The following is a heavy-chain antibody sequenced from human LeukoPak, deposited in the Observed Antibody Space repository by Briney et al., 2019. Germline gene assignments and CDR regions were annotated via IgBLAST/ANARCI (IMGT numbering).Heavy chain of an antibody. CDR1: GGSISSGGYY. D-gene: IGHD6-19*01. CDR2: IYYSGST. Sequence: PSETLSVTCTVSGGSISSGGYYWGWIRQPPGKGLEWIGSIYYSGSTYYNPSLKSRVTISVDTSKNQFSLKLTSVTAADAAVYYCARQYSSGWPWFDPWGQGTLVTVSS. J-gene: IGHJ5*02. CDR3: ARQYSSGWPWFDP. V-gene: IGHV4-39*01.